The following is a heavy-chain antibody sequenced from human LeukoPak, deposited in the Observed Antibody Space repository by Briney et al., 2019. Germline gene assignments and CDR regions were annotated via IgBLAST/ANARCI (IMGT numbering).Heavy chain of an antibody. Sequence: PSETLSLTCTVSGGSISIYYWSWIRQPPGKGLEWIGYIYYSGSTNYNPSLKSRVTISVDTSKNQFSLKLSSVTAADTAVYYCARGPLDPYSSSWYFDYWGQGTLVTVSS. D-gene: IGHD6-13*01. CDR3: ARGPLDPYSSSWYFDY. V-gene: IGHV4-59*01. CDR1: GGSISIYY. J-gene: IGHJ4*02. CDR2: IYYSGST.